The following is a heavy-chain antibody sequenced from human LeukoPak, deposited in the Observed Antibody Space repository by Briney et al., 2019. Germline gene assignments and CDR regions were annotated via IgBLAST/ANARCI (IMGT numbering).Heavy chain of an antibody. D-gene: IGHD3-22*01. J-gene: IGHJ4*02. CDR2: ISGSGGST. CDR3: AKVVGYYDSSGYFDY. Sequence: PGGSLRLSCAASGFTFRVYAMTWVRQVPGKGLEWVSAISGSGGSTYYADSVKGRFTISRDNSKNTLYLQMNSLRAEDTAVYYCAKVVGYYDSSGYFDYWGQGTLVTVSS. V-gene: IGHV3-23*01. CDR1: GFTFRVYA.